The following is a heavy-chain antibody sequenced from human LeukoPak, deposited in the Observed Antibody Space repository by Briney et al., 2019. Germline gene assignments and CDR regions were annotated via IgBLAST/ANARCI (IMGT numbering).Heavy chain of an antibody. CDR1: GASITTDY. V-gene: IGHV4-59*12. CDR3: ARRGSGYYYLYYFDY. Sequence: PSETLSLTCTVSGASITTDYWSWIRQPPGKGLEWIGYRHFSGSFNFSPSLRSRVTISLDTSKNQFSLKLSSVTAADTAVYYCARRGSGYYYLYYFDYWGQGTLVTVSS. CDR2: RHFSGSF. J-gene: IGHJ4*02. D-gene: IGHD3-22*01.